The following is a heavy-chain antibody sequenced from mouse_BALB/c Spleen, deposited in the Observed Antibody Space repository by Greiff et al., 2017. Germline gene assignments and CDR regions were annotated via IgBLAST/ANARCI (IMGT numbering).Heavy chain of an antibody. Sequence: EVQLQQSGAELVRSGASVKLSCTASGFNINDYYMHWVKQRPEQGLEWIGWIDPENGDTEYALKFQGKATMTADTSSNTAYLQLSSLTSEDTAVYYCNRGYGNRYFDYWGQGTTLTVSS. V-gene: IGHV14-4*02. CDR3: NRGYGNRYFDY. CDR1: GFNINDYY. CDR2: IDPENGDT. J-gene: IGHJ2*01. D-gene: IGHD2-1*01.